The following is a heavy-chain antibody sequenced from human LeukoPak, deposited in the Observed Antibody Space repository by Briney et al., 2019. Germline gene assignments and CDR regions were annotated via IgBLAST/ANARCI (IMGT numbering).Heavy chain of an antibody. V-gene: IGHV5-51*01. J-gene: IGHJ4*02. CDR2: IYPSDSDT. CDR3: ARHNGATISDVDY. CDR1: GYSFTSSW. Sequence: GESLKISCKGSGYSFTSSWIGWVRQMAGKGLEWMGIIYPSDSDTRYSPSFQGQVTISADKSISTAYLQWSSLKASDTAMYYCARHNGATISDVDYWGQGTLVTVSS. D-gene: IGHD5-12*01.